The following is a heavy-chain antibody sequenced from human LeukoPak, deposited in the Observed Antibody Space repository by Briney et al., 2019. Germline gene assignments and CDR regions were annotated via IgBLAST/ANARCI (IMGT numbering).Heavy chain of an antibody. D-gene: IGHD2-2*01. V-gene: IGHV3-21*01. J-gene: IGHJ6*03. Sequence: PGGSLRLSCAASGFTFSSYSMNWVRQAPGKGLEWVSSISSSSSYIYYADSVKGRFTISRDNAKNSLYLQMNSLRAEDTAVYYCARVEGSSTCYYYYYMDVWGKGTTVTVSS. CDR3: ARVEGSSTCYYYYYMDV. CDR2: ISSSSSYI. CDR1: GFTFSSYS.